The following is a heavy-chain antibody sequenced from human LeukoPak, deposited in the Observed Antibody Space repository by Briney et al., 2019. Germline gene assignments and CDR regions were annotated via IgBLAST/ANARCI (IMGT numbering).Heavy chain of an antibody. V-gene: IGHV3-23*01. D-gene: IGHD6-13*01. CDR2: VSGSGGST. Sequence: GGSLRLSCAASGFTFTNYAMSWVRQAPGKGLEWVSAVSGSGGSTYYANSVKGRFTISRDNAKNSLYLQMNSLRAEDTAVYYCARETGIAAAGTFTSTEYYFDYWGQGTLVTVSS. CDR3: ARETGIAAAGTFTSTEYYFDY. J-gene: IGHJ4*02. CDR1: GFTFTNYA.